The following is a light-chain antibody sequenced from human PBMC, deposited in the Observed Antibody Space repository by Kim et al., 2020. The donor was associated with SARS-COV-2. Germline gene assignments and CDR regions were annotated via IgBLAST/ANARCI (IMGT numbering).Light chain of an antibody. Sequence: DIKMTQSPSSLSASVGDRVMLTCRASQTIDSYLNWYQWKPGQVPKLLIYRTSTLHNGVPSRFSGRRSGTEFTLTISPLKLEDSAIYYCQQNFVSPLTFGGGTKLEI. CDR3: QQNFVSPLT. CDR2: RTS. CDR1: QTIDSY. J-gene: IGKJ4*02. V-gene: IGKV1-39*01.